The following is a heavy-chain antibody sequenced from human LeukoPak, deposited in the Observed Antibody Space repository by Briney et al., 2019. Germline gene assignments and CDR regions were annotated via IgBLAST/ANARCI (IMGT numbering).Heavy chain of an antibody. CDR1: GFTFSSYS. Sequence: GGSLRLSCAASGFTFSSYSMNWVRQAPGKGLEWVSSISSSSSYIYYADSVKGRFTISRDNAKNSLYLQMNSLKTEDTAVYYCTADLRYLTTWAWGQGTQVTVSS. V-gene: IGHV3-21*04. D-gene: IGHD1-14*01. CDR2: ISSSSSYI. CDR3: TADLRYLTTWA. J-gene: IGHJ5*02.